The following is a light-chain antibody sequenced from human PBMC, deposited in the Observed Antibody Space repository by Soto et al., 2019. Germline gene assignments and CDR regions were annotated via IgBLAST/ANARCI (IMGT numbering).Light chain of an antibody. Sequence: EIVLTYPPAPQSLSPGERATLSCRASQSFSSYLAWYQQKPGQAPRLLIYGASSRATGIPDRVSGSGSGTDFTLTISRLEPEDFAVYYCQHYDSSSITFGQGTRLEI. CDR1: QSFSSY. J-gene: IGKJ5*01. CDR2: GAS. CDR3: QHYDSSSIT. V-gene: IGKV3-20*01.